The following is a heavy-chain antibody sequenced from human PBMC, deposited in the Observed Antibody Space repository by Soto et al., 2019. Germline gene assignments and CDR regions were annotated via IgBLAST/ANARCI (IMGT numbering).Heavy chain of an antibody. Sequence: QPGGSLRLSCAASGFTFSSYSMNWVRQAPGKGLEWVSYISSSSSTIYYADSVKGRFTISRDNAKNSLYLQMNSLRDEDTAVYYCARELPSVYFWSGYYTPYDMDVWGQGTTVTVSS. CDR1: GFTFSSYS. CDR3: ARELPSVYFWSGYYTPYDMDV. V-gene: IGHV3-48*02. D-gene: IGHD3-3*01. J-gene: IGHJ6*02. CDR2: ISSSSSTI.